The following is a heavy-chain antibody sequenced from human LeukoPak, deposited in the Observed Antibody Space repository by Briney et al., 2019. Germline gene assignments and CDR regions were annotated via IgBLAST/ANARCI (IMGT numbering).Heavy chain of an antibody. J-gene: IGHJ6*03. Sequence: GTSLRLSCEASGFAFGSYAMHWVRQAPGRGLEWVAVISHDGDNTNSGESVRGRFNLSRDNLKNTLYLQMNSLRGEDTAVYYCARDGRTTGATNYYYYYMDVWGKGTTVTVSS. CDR2: ISHDGDNT. CDR1: GFAFGSYA. CDR3: ARDGRTTGATNYYYYYMDV. D-gene: IGHD2/OR15-2a*01. V-gene: IGHV3-30-3*01.